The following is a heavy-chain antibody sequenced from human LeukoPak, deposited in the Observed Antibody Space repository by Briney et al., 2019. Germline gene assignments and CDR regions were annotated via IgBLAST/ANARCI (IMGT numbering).Heavy chain of an antibody. D-gene: IGHD3-16*01. V-gene: IGHV3-30*02. CDR3: ARGGEGSSGPWGSYYFDY. Sequence: PGGSLRLSCAASGFTFSSYGMHWVRQAPGKGLEWVAFIRYDGSNKYYADSVKGRFTISRDNSKNTLYLQMNSLRAEDTAVYYCARGGEGSSGPWGSYYFDYWGQGTLVTVSS. J-gene: IGHJ4*02. CDR1: GFTFSSYG. CDR2: IRYDGSNK.